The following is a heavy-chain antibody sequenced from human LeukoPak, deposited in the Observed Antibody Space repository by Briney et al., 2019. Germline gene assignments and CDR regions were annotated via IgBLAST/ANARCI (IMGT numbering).Heavy chain of an antibody. CDR3: ASEDYGGNRPFDY. V-gene: IGHV1-69*06. CDR1: GGTFSSYA. CDR2: IIPIFGTA. J-gene: IGHJ4*02. Sequence: ASVKVSCKASGGTFSSYAISWVRQAPGQGLEWMGGIIPIFGTANYAQKLQGRVTITADRSTSTAYMELSSLRSEDTAVYYCASEDYGGNRPFDYWGQGTLVTVSS. D-gene: IGHD4-23*01.